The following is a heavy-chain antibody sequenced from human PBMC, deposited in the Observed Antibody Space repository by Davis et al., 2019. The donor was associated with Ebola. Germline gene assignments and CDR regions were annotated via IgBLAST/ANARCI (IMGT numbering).Heavy chain of an antibody. CDR1: GFTFSSYW. D-gene: IGHD6-19*01. Sequence: GESLKISCAASGFTFSSYWMSWVRQAPGKGLEWVANIKQDGSEKYYVDSVKGRFTISRDNAKNSLYLQMNSLRAEDTAVYYCARDLSGWYYWGQGTLVTVSS. CDR3: ARDLSGWYY. CDR2: IKQDGSEK. J-gene: IGHJ4*02. V-gene: IGHV3-7*01.